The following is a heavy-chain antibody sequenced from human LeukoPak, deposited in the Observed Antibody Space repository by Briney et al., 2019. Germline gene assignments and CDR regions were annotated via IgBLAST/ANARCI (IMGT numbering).Heavy chain of an antibody. CDR2: IYYTGSA. V-gene: IGHV4-59*12. J-gene: IGHJ3*02. CDR1: GGSISTYY. CDR3: ARGSITVVPAFDI. D-gene: IGHD4-23*01. Sequence: SEILSLTCTVSGGSISTYYWSWIRQPPGKGLEWIGCIYYTGSANYNPSLKSRGTISVDTSKNQFSLKLTSVTAADTAVYYCARGSITVVPAFDIWGQGTMFTVSS.